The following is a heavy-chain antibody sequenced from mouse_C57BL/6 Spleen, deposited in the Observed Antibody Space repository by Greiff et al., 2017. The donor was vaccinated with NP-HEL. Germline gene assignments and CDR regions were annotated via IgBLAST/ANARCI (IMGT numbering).Heavy chain of an antibody. CDR2: ISSGSSTI. J-gene: IGHJ4*01. V-gene: IGHV5-17*01. CDR1: GFTFSDYG. D-gene: IGHD1-1*01. CDR3: ANYYGSSYEYAMDY. Sequence: EVQLVESGGGLVKPGGSLKLSSAASGFTFSDYGMHWVRQAPEKGLEWVAYISSGSSTIYYADTVKGRFTISRDNAKNTLFLQMTSLRSEDTAMYYCANYYGSSYEYAMDYWGQGTSVTVSS.